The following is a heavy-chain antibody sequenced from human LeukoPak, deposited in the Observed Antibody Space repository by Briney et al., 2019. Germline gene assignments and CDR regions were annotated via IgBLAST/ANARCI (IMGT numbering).Heavy chain of an antibody. D-gene: IGHD1-14*01. CDR1: GYYFTDYW. V-gene: IGHV5-51*01. CDR3: ARRGGTPFYDY. Sequence: GESLQISCKTSGYYFTDYWIGWVRQKPGKGLEWMGISPSFQGQVTFSADRSKDTAYLRWSSLKASDTAMYYCARRGGTPFYDYWGQGTLVTVSP. J-gene: IGHJ4*02.